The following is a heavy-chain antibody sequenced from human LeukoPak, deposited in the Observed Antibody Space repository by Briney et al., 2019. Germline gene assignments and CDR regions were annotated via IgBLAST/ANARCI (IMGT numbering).Heavy chain of an antibody. V-gene: IGHV3-7*05. D-gene: IGHD3-22*01. CDR1: GFTFSSYW. J-gene: IGHJ4*02. CDR3: ARLQNLYDSSGSDY. Sequence: GGSLRLSCAASGFTFSSYWMSWVRQAPGKGLEWVANIKQEGSEKYYVDSVKGRFTISRDNAKNSLYLQMNSLIGEDTAVYYCARLQNLYDSSGSDYWGQGTLVTVSS. CDR2: IKQEGSEK.